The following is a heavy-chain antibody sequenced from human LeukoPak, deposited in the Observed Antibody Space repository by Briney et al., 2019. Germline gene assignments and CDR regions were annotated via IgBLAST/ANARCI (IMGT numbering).Heavy chain of an antibody. V-gene: IGHV3-23*01. CDR2: ISGSGGST. Sequence: GGSLRLSCAASGFTFSSYAMSWVRQAPGKGLEWVSAISGSGGSTYYADSVKGRFTISRDNSKNTQYLQMNSLRAEDTAVYYCAKVPDYDFWSGYHFDYWGQGTLVTVSS. D-gene: IGHD3-3*01. CDR1: GFTFSSYA. J-gene: IGHJ4*02. CDR3: AKVPDYDFWSGYHFDY.